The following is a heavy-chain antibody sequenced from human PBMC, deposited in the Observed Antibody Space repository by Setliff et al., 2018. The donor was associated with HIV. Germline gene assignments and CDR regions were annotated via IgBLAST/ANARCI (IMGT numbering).Heavy chain of an antibody. CDR2: MNPNSGNT. CDR1: GYTFTNYD. J-gene: IGHJ6*03. CDR3: ARGAWYTSGWYSSRYLDV. D-gene: IGHD6-19*01. V-gene: IGHV1-8*02. Sequence: ASVKVSCKPSGYTFTNYDINWVRQATGQGLEWMGWMNPNSGNTGYAKKFQGRVTMTRDTSIRTAYMELSSLRSEDTAVYYCARGAWYTSGWYSSRYLDVWGKGTTVTVSS.